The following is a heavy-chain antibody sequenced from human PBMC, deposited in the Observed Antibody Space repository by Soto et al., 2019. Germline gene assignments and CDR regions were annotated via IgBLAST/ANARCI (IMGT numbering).Heavy chain of an antibody. V-gene: IGHV3-13*01. CDR1: GFTVSSNY. CDR2: IGTAGDT. Sequence: GGSLRLSCAASGFTVSSNYMSWVRQAPGKGLEWVSAIGTAGDTYYPGSVKGRFTISRENAKNSLYLQMNSLRAEDTAVYYCARVLPYYDFWSGPYYGMDVWGQGTTVTVSS. J-gene: IGHJ6*02. CDR3: ARVLPYYDFWSGPYYGMDV. D-gene: IGHD3-3*01.